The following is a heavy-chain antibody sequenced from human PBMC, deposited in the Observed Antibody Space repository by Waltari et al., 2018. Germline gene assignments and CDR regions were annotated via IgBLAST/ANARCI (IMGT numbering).Heavy chain of an antibody. D-gene: IGHD5-18*01. CDR1: GGSISSGGYY. Sequence: QLQLQESGPGLVKPSETLSLTCTVSGGSISSGGYYWRWIRQHPGKGLEWIGYIYYSGSTYYNPSLKSRVTISVDTSKNQFSLKLSSVTAADTAVYYCARAIQLWNKDAFDIWGQGTMVTVSS. V-gene: IGHV4-31*03. CDR2: IYYSGST. J-gene: IGHJ3*02. CDR3: ARAIQLWNKDAFDI.